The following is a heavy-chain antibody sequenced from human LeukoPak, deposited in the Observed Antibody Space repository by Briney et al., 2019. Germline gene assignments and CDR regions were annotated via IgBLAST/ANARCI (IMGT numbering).Heavy chain of an antibody. CDR1: GGTFSSYA. Sequence: SVKVSCKASGGTFSSYAISWVRQAPGQGLEWMGRIIPILGIANYAQKFQGRVTITADKSTSTAYMELSSLRSEDTAVYYCARVVDDSRSDYFDYWGQGALVTVSS. CDR2: IIPILGIA. D-gene: IGHD3-22*01. V-gene: IGHV1-69*04. J-gene: IGHJ4*02. CDR3: ARVVDDSRSDYFDY.